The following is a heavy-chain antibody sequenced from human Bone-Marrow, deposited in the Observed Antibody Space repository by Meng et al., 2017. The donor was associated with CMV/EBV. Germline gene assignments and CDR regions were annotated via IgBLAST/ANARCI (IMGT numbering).Heavy chain of an antibody. J-gene: IGHJ4*02. CDR1: GGSVSSGSYY. CDR2: ISSSSDYI. D-gene: IGHD6-13*01. CDR3: ARDIAAPGYDY. V-gene: IGHV3-21*01. Sequence: ETLSLTCTVSGGSVSSGSYYWTWVRQAPGKGLEWVSSISSSSDYIYYADSVKGRVTISRDNAKNALYLQMNSLRAEDTAVYYCARDIAAPGYDYWGQGPLVTVSS.